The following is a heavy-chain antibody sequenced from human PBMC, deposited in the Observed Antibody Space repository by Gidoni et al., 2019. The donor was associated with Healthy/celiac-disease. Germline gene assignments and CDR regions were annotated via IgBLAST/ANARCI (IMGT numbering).Heavy chain of an antibody. Sequence: EVQLVESGGGLVQPGRYLRLSCAASGFTFDDYAMHWVRQAPGKGLEWVSGISWNSGIIGYADSVKGRFTISRDDAKNSLYLQMNSLRAEDTALYYCAKDREYRRSTGWYFFDYWGQGTLVTVSS. D-gene: IGHD6-19*01. CDR3: AKDREYRRSTGWYFFDY. J-gene: IGHJ4*02. CDR1: GFTFDDYA. CDR2: ISWNSGII. V-gene: IGHV3-9*01.